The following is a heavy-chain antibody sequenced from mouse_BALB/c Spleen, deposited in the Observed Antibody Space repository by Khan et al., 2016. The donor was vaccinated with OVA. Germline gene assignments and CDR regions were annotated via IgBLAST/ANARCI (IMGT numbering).Heavy chain of an antibody. CDR3: ANRYVGAMGY. CDR2: ISYSGST. V-gene: IGHV3-8*02. CDR1: GDSITSVY. D-gene: IGHD2-14*01. J-gene: IGHJ4*01. Sequence: EVQLQESGPSLVKPSQTLSLTCSVTGDSITSVYWNWIRKFPGNKLEYMGYISYSGSTYYNPSLKSRISITRDTSNNQNFLQLNSVTTEDTATYYRANRYVGAMGYWGQGTSVTVSS.